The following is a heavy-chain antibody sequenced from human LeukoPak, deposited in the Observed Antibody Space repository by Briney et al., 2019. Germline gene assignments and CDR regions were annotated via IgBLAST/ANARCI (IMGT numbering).Heavy chain of an antibody. V-gene: IGHV3-74*01. CDR2: INTDGSST. CDR1: GFTFSSYW. J-gene: IGHJ6*03. CDR3: ARDKAERGSYPPWYYYYYMDV. D-gene: IGHD1-26*01. Sequence: PGASLRLSCAASGFTFSSYWMHWVRQAPGKGLVWVSRINTDGSSTSYADSVKGRFTISRDNAKNSLYLQMNSLRAEGTAVYYCARDKAERGSYPPWYYYYYMDVWGKGTTVTVSS.